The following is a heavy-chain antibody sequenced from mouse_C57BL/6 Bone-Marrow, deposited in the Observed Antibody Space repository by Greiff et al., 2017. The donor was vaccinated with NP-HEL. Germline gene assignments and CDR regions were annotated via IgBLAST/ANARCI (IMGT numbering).Heavy chain of an antibody. CDR1: GYTFTSYW. CDR2: IDPSDSET. CDR3: ARRGDYYGYDVPSWFAY. J-gene: IGHJ3*01. D-gene: IGHD2-2*01. Sequence: QVQLQQPGAELVRPGSSVKLYCKASGYTFTSYWMHWVKQRPIQGLEWIGNIDPSDSETHYNQKFKDKATLTVDKSSSTAYMQLSSLTSEDSAVYYCARRGDYYGYDVPSWFAYWGQGTLVTVSA. V-gene: IGHV1-52*01.